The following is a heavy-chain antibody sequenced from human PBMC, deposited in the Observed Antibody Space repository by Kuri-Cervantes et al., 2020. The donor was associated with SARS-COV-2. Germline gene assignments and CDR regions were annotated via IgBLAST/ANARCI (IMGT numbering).Heavy chain of an antibody. CDR3: ARQGGRAIYFDY. D-gene: IGHD6-25*01. CDR1: GFTFGDYA. V-gene: IGHV3-49*03. J-gene: IGHJ4*02. CDR2: ITSKAYGGTT. Sequence: GGSLRLSCTASGFTFGDYAMSWFRQAPGKGLEWVGFITSKAYGGTTEYAASVKGRFTISRDDSKSIAYLQMNSLKTEDTAVYYCARQGGRAIYFDYWGQGTLVTVSS.